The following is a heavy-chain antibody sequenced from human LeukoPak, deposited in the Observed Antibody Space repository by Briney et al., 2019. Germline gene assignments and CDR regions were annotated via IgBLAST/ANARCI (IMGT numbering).Heavy chain of an antibody. D-gene: IGHD1-1*01. J-gene: IGHJ4*02. CDR3: ARLDDPAY. CDR1: GYSISSGYY. CDR2: IYHSGST. V-gene: IGHV4-38-2*01. Sequence: SETLSLTCAVSGYSISSGYYWGWIRPPPGKGLEWIGSIYHSGSTYYNPSLKSRVTISVDTSKNQFSLKLSSVTAADTAVYYCARLDDPAYWGQGTLVTVSS.